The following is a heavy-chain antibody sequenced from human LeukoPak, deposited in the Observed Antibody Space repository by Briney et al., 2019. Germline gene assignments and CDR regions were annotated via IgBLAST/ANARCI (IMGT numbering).Heavy chain of an antibody. CDR2: IYTSGST. CDR3: ARDGRPNYYYYYMDV. V-gene: IGHV4-38-2*02. D-gene: IGHD2-15*01. J-gene: IGHJ6*03. Sequence: PSETLSLTCSVSGYSTNNDDYWGWIRLAPGKGLEWIGRIYTSGSTNYNPSLKSRVTMSVDTSKNQFSLKLSSVTAADTAVYYCARDGRPNYYYYYMDVWGKGTTVTVSS. CDR1: GYSTNNDDY.